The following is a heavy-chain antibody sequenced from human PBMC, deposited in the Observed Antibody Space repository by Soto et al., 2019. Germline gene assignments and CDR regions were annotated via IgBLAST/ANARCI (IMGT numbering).Heavy chain of an antibody. CDR2: ISPDGSTT. CDR3: ARDLGSSPGY. V-gene: IGHV3-74*01. CDR1: GFSFDYFC. J-gene: IGHJ4*02. D-gene: IGHD6-6*01. Sequence: EVQVVESGGDLVQPGGALRLSCAASGFSFDYFCMFWVRQAPGKGLVWVSRISPDGSTTNYADSVKGRFTISRDKAQNTLYLQMNSLRPEDTAVYYCARDLGSSPGYWGQGTLVTVSS.